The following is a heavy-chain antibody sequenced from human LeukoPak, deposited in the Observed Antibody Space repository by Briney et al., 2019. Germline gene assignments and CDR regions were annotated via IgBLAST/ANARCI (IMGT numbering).Heavy chain of an antibody. Sequence: PGGSLTLSCAASGFTFSSYWMSWVRQAPGKGLEWVSTNSGAGSTTYYADSVKGRFTISRDNSKNTLFLQMNSLRVEDTAVYYCAKATMDGGLYYYDSSGGQGTLVTVSS. V-gene: IGHV3-23*01. CDR2: NSGAGSTT. CDR3: AKATMDGGLYYYDSS. CDR1: GFTFSSYW. J-gene: IGHJ4*02. D-gene: IGHD3-22*01.